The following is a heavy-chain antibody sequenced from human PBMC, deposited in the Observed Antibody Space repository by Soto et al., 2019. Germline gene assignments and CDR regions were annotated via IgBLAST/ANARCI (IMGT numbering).Heavy chain of an antibody. D-gene: IGHD6-13*01. Sequence: QVQLQESGPGLVKPSQTLSLTCTVSGGSISSGDYYWSWIRQPPGKGLEWIGSIYYSGSTYYNPSLESRVTISVDTSKNQFSLKLNSVTAADTAVYSCASRHSSPYFDYWGQGTLVTVSS. CDR2: IYYSGST. CDR1: GGSISSGDYY. V-gene: IGHV4-30-4*01. CDR3: ASRHSSPYFDY. J-gene: IGHJ4*02.